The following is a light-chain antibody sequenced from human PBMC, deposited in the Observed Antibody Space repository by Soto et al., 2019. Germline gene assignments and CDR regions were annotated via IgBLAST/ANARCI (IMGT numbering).Light chain of an antibody. V-gene: IGKV1-5*01. CDR3: HSRA. Sequence: DIQLTQTPSTLSASVGDEFTITCRASQTISRWLAWYQQKPGRAPKLLIYEASTLESGVPSRFSGSGSETEFTLTISRLQPDDFATYFCHSRAFGQGTRLEIK. CDR2: EAS. CDR1: QTISRW. J-gene: IGKJ5*01.